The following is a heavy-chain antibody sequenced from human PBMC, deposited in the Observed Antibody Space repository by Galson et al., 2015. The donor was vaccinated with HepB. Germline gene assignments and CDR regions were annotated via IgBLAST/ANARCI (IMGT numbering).Heavy chain of an antibody. J-gene: IGHJ6*02. CDR1: GYTFTSYN. CDR3: AREGSGWPSYYYYGMDV. V-gene: IGHV1-46*01. CDR2: INPSGGST. Sequence: SVKVSCKASGYTFTSYNIHWVRQAPGQGLEWMGIINPSGGSTSYAQKFQGRVTMTRDTSTNTVYMELSSLRYEDTAVYYCAREGSGWPSYYYYGMDVWGQGTTVTVSS. D-gene: IGHD6-19*01.